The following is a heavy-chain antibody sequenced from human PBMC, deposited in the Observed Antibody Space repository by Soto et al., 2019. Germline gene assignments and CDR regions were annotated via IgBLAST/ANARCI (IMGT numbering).Heavy chain of an antibody. V-gene: IGHV3-30*18. J-gene: IGHJ4*02. Sequence: PGGSLRLSCAASGFTFSSYGMHWVRQAPGKGLEWVAVISYDGSNKYYADSVKGRFTISRDNSKNTLYLQMNSLRAEDTAVYYCAKDLGSTVTEGDYWGQGT. CDR2: ISYDGSNK. CDR3: AKDLGSTVTEGDY. D-gene: IGHD4-4*01. CDR1: GFTFSSYG.